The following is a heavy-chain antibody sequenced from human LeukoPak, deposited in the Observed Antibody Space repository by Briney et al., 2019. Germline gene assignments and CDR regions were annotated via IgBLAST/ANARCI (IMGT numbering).Heavy chain of an antibody. CDR3: ARGVRYFDWLLFGGPLDY. CDR1: GFTFSSYS. J-gene: IGHJ4*02. Sequence: PGGSLRLSCAASGFTFSSYSMQWVRQAPGKGLEWVAVISYDGSNKYYADSVKGRFTISRDNSKNTLYLQMNSLRAEDTAVYYCARGVRYFDWLLFGGPLDYWGQGTLVTVSS. D-gene: IGHD3-9*01. V-gene: IGHV3-30-3*01. CDR2: ISYDGSNK.